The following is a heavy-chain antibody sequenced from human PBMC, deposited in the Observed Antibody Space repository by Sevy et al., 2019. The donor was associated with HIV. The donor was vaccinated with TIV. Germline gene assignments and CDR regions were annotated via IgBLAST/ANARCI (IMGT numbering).Heavy chain of an antibody. J-gene: IGHJ4*01. CDR1: GYSFTSHW. CDR2: IYPDDSDT. V-gene: IGHV5-51*01. Sequence: GESLKISCQGSGYSFTSHWIAWVRQMPGKGLELMGIIYPDDSDTGYSPSFQGQVTFSADKSIFTAYLQWSSLKASDTAIYYCATSRSGYFDGSGYYIYWGQGTQVTVSS. D-gene: IGHD3-22*01. CDR3: ATSRSGYFDGSGYYIY.